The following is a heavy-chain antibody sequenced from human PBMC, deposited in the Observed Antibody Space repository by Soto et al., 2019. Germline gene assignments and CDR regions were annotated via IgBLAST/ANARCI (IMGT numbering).Heavy chain of an antibody. D-gene: IGHD6-19*01. Sequence: EVQLLESGGGLVQPGGSLRLSCAASGFSFSSYSMNWVRQAPGKGLEWVSAIGGSEGGTYYADSVKGRFAISRDNSKNTLHLQLNSLRVEDTAIYYCARKGGSGSPRNWFDSWGQGILVTVSS. CDR1: GFSFSSYS. CDR3: ARKGGSGSPRNWFDS. CDR2: IGGSEGGT. V-gene: IGHV3-23*01. J-gene: IGHJ5*01.